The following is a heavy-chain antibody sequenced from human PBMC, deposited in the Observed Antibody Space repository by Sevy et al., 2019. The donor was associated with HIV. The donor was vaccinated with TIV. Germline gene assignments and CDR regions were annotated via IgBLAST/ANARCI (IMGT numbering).Heavy chain of an antibody. D-gene: IGHD3-22*01. Sequence: GGSLRLSCAASGFTFSSDAMHWVRQAPGKELEWVAVISSDGSNKYNADSVKGRFTISRDNSKNTLDLQMNSLRAEDTPVYYCARASYYYDSAGYHYGDYFDYWGQGTLVTVSS. CDR3: ARASYYYDSAGYHYGDYFDY. J-gene: IGHJ4*02. CDR1: GFTFSSDA. CDR2: ISSDGSNK. V-gene: IGHV3-30*04.